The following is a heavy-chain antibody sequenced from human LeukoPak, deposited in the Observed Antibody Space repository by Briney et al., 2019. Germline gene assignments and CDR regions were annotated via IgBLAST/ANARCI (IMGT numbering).Heavy chain of an antibody. J-gene: IGHJ5*02. Sequence: ASVKVSCKASGYTFGSYDINWVRQATGQGLEWMGWMNPNSGRTDYAPKFQGRITMSRNTSISTAYMELSSLRSEDTAVYYRARGRRLGIRMVRGALFDPWGQGTLVTVSS. V-gene: IGHV1-8*01. CDR3: ARGRRLGIRMVRGALFDP. CDR1: GYTFGSYD. CDR2: MNPNSGRT. D-gene: IGHD3-10*01.